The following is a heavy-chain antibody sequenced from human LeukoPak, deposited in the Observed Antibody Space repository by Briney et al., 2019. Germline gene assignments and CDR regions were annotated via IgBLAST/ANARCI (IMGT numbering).Heavy chain of an antibody. J-gene: IGHJ5*02. Sequence: SETLSLTCTVSGGSVSSYYWSWIRQPPGKGLEWIGYIYYSGSTNYNPSLKSRVTISMDTPKKQFSLKLSSVTAADTAVYYCARRTLVRGVMGNWFDPWGQGILVTVSS. CDR3: ARRTLVRGVMGNWFDP. CDR2: IYYSGST. V-gene: IGHV4-59*02. D-gene: IGHD3-10*01. CDR1: GGSVSSYY.